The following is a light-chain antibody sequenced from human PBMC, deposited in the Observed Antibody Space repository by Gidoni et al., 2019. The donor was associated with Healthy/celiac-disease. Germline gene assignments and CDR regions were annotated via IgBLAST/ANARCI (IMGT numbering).Light chain of an antibody. Sequence: EIVLTQSPGTLSLSPGERATPSCRASQSVSSSYLAWYQQKPGQAPRLLIDGASSRATGIPDRFSGSGSGTDFTLTISRLEPEDFAVYYCQQYGSSPPYTFGQGTKLEIK. J-gene: IGKJ2*01. CDR2: GAS. CDR3: QQYGSSPPYT. V-gene: IGKV3-20*01. CDR1: QSVSSSY.